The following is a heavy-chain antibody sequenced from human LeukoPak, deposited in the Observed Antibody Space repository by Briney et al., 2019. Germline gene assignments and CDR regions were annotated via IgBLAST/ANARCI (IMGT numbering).Heavy chain of an antibody. Sequence: PSETLSLTCTVSGGSISGYYWSWIRQPAGQGLEWIGRIYTSGSTNYNPSLKSRVTMSVDTSKNQFSLKLSSVTAADTAVYYCARAEVTNRNTFDYWGQGTLVTVSS. CDR1: GGSISGYY. CDR2: IYTSGST. V-gene: IGHV4-4*07. J-gene: IGHJ4*02. CDR3: ARAEVTNRNTFDY. D-gene: IGHD1-14*01.